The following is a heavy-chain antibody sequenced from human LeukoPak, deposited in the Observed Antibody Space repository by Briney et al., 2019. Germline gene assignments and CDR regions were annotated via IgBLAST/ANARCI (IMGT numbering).Heavy chain of an antibody. D-gene: IGHD3-22*01. Sequence: PGGSLRLSCAASGFTFDDYGMSWVRHAPGKGLEWVSGINWNGGSTGYADSVKGRFTISRDNAKNSLYLQMNSLRAEDTALYYCARDMPPAYYDSSGYYSGDFQHWGQGTLVTVSS. CDR2: INWNGGST. CDR3: ARDMPPAYYDSSGYYSGDFQH. V-gene: IGHV3-20*04. CDR1: GFTFDDYG. J-gene: IGHJ1*01.